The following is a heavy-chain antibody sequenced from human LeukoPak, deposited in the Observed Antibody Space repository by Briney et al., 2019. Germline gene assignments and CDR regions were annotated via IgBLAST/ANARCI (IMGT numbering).Heavy chain of an antibody. CDR2: IFYSGST. D-gene: IGHD2-15*01. Sequence: PSETLSLTCTVSGASVRSGTYYWGWIRQPPGKGLEFIVSIFYSGSTYYNPSLKSRVTISVDTSKNQFSLKLSSVTAADTAVYYCARSGAATLPFQHWGQGTLVTVSS. CDR3: ARSGAATLPFQH. CDR1: GASVRSGTYY. V-gene: IGHV4-39*07. J-gene: IGHJ1*01.